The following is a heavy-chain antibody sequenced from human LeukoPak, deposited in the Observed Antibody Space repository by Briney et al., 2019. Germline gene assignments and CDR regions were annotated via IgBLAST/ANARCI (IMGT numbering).Heavy chain of an antibody. D-gene: IGHD2-21*02. CDR1: GGSISSSSYY. V-gene: IGHV4-39*01. CDR3: ARREGYCGGDCSYNWFDP. J-gene: IGHJ5*02. Sequence: SETLSLTCTVSGGSISSSSYYWGWIRQPPGKGLEWIGSIYDSGSTYYNPSLKSRVTISVDTSKNQFSLKLSSVTAADTAVYYCARREGYCGGDCSYNWFDPWGQGTLVTVSS. CDR2: IYDSGST.